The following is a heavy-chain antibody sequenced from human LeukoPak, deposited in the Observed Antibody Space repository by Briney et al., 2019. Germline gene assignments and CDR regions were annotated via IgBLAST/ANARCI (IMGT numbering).Heavy chain of an antibody. CDR3: AKMVSSSPIDY. V-gene: IGHV4-34*01. CDR1: GGSFSGYY. J-gene: IGHJ4*02. Sequence: SETLSLTCAVYGGSFSGYYWSWIRQPPGKGLEWIGEINHSGSTNYNPSLKSRVTISLDTSKNQFSLKLSSVTAADTAVYYCAKMVSSSPIDYWGQGALVTVSS. CDR2: INHSGST. D-gene: IGHD6-13*01.